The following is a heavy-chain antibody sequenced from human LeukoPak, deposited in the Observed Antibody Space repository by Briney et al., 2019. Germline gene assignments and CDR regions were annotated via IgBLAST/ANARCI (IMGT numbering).Heavy chain of an antibody. CDR2: ISSSSSTI. CDR3: ARDSDDSGVGYYYFHMDV. V-gene: IGHV3-48*02. Sequence: PGGSLRLSCAASGFTFNNYNMNWVRQAPGKGLEWVSYISSSSSTIYYADSVKGRFTISRDNAKNSLYLQMNSLRDEDTAVYYCARDSDDSGVGYYYFHMDVWGQGTTVTVSS. J-gene: IGHJ6*02. CDR1: GFTFNNYN. D-gene: IGHD4-17*01.